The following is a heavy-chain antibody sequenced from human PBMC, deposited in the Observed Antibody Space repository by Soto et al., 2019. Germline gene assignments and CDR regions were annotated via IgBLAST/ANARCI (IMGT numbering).Heavy chain of an antibody. CDR1: GGSVTNSSYY. D-gene: IGHD2-21*02. J-gene: IGHJ4*02. V-gene: IGHV4-39*01. CDR3: ARQRTSVVTQAYFDS. CDR2: IYYSGST. Sequence: PSETLSLTCTVSGGSVTNSSYYWGWIRQPPGKGLEWIGSIYYSGSTYNNPSLKSRVSMSVDTSKNQFSLKLRSVTAADTALYYCARQRTSVVTQAYFDSWGQGSLVTVSS.